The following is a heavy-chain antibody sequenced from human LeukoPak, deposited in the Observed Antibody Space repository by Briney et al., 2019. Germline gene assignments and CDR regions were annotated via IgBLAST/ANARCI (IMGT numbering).Heavy chain of an antibody. CDR2: IYYSGST. D-gene: IGHD3-9*01. J-gene: IGHJ6*02. V-gene: IGHV4-30-4*01. CDR1: GGSISSGDYY. Sequence: SQTLSLTCTVSGGSISSGDYYWSWIRQPPGKALEWIGYIYYSGSTYYNPSLKSRVTISVDTSKNQFSLKLSSVTAADTAVYYCARVRYFDWLGGMDVWAKGPRSPSP. CDR3: ARVRYFDWLGGMDV.